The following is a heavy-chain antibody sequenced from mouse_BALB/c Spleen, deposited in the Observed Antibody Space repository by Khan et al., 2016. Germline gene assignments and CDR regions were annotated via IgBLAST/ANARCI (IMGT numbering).Heavy chain of an antibody. CDR3: VRHEFTTAPVAY. CDR1: GFTFTDNT. D-gene: IGHD1-2*01. CDR2: FYPGSVSI. J-gene: IGHJ3*01. Sequence: LEESGAELVKPGASVKLSCKASGFTFTDNTIHWVKQKSGQGLEWIGWFYPGSVSIKYNEKFKDKATLTADKSSSTVYMELSRLTSEDSAVYFCVRHEFTTAPVAYWGQGTLVTVSA. V-gene: IGHV1-62-2*01.